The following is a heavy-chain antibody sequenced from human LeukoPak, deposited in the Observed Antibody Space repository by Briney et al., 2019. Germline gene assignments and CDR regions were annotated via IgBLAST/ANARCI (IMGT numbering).Heavy chain of an antibody. CDR2: IGRDGGIT. CDR1: GFIFDDYT. D-gene: IGHD3-22*01. V-gene: IGHV3-43*01. J-gene: IGHJ4*02. Sequence: GGSLRLSCAASGFIFDDYTMHWVRQVPGKGLEWVSLIGRDGGITYYADSVKGRLTISRDNSKNSLSLHMNGLRTEDGPLYYCAKDSGDSSGYTFDSWGEGTRVTVSS. CDR3: AKDSGDSSGYTFDS.